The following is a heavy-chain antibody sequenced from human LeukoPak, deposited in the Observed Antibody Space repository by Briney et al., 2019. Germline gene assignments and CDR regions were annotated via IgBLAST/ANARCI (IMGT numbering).Heavy chain of an antibody. CDR3: ARGSRNSYYYGMDV. Sequence: KTSETLSLTCAVYGGSFSGYYWSWIRQPPGKGLEWIGEINHSGSTNYNPSLKSRVTISVDTSKNQLSLKLSSVTAADTAVYYCARGSRNSYYYGMDVWGQGTTVTVSS. CDR1: GGSFSGYY. CDR2: INHSGST. J-gene: IGHJ6*02. D-gene: IGHD2-2*01. V-gene: IGHV4-34*01.